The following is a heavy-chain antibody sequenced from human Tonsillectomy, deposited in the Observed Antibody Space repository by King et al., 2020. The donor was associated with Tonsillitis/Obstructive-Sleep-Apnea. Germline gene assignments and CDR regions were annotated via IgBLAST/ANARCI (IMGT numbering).Heavy chain of an antibody. CDR3: ARERSAYSYGFPGGGYYYGMDV. CDR1: GGSISSGGYY. Sequence: QLQESGPGLVKPSQTLSLTCTVSGGSISSGGYYWSWIRQHPGKGLEWIGYIYYSGSTYYNPSLKSRVTISVDTSKNQFSLKLSSVTAADTAVYYCARERSAYSYGFPGGGYYYGMDVWGQGTTVTVSS. D-gene: IGHD5-18*01. CDR2: IYYSGST. V-gene: IGHV4-31*03. J-gene: IGHJ6*02.